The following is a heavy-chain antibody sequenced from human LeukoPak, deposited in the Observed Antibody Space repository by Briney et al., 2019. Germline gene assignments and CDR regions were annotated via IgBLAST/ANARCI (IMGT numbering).Heavy chain of an antibody. D-gene: IGHD5-18*01. CDR3: ARDGYSYGYGTLDY. Sequence: PSETLSLTCTVSGGSISSSSYYWGWIRQPPGKGLEWIGSIYYSGSTYYNPSLKSRVTISVDTSKNQFSLKLSSVTAADTAVYYCARDGYSYGYGTLDYWGQGTLVTVSS. V-gene: IGHV4-39*07. J-gene: IGHJ4*02. CDR2: IYYSGST. CDR1: GGSISSSSYY.